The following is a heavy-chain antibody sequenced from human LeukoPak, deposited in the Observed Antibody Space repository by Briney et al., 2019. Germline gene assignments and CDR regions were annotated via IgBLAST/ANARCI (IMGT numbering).Heavy chain of an antibody. Sequence: PWGSLRLSCAGSGGTFSSYARHWVRQAKGKGLEWVAVISYDGSNKYYADSVKGRFTISRDNSKNTLYLQMNSLRAEDTAVYYCASLYSSSWYWSFGGDYWGQGTLVTVSS. V-gene: IGHV3-30*04. CDR2: ISYDGSNK. CDR1: GGTFSSYA. D-gene: IGHD6-13*01. CDR3: ASLYSSSWYWSFGGDY. J-gene: IGHJ4*02.